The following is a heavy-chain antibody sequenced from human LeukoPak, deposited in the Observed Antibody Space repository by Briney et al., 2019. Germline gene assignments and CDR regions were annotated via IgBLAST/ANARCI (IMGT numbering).Heavy chain of an antibody. V-gene: IGHV1-24*01. CDR3: ATAERLGELSFE. D-gene: IGHD3-16*02. J-gene: IGHJ4*02. CDR1: GYTLTELS. Sequence: ASVKVSCKVSGYTLTELSMHWVRQAPGKGLEWMGGFDPEDGETIYAQKFQGRVTMTEDTSTDTAYMELSSLRSEDMAVYYCATAERLGELSFEWGQGTLVTVSS. CDR2: FDPEDGET.